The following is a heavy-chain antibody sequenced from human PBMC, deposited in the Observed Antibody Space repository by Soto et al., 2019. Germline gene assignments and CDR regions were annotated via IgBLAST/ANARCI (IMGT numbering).Heavy chain of an antibody. CDR3: ARGYDSSGPYMSQAIYYFDY. J-gene: IGHJ4*02. Sequence: QVQLVQSGAEVKKPGSSVKVSCKASGGTFSSYAISWVRQAPGQGLEWMGGIIPIFGTANYAQKFQGRVTITADESTSTAYMELGSLRSEDTAVYYCARGYDSSGPYMSQAIYYFDYWGQGTLVTVSS. CDR1: GGTFSSYA. D-gene: IGHD3-22*01. V-gene: IGHV1-69*01. CDR2: IIPIFGTA.